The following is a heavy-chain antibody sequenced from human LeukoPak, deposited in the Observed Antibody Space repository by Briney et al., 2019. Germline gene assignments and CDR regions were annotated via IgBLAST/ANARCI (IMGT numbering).Heavy chain of an antibody. CDR1: GFTFSDYG. CDR3: ARAGGRSWFDP. V-gene: IGHV3-21*01. CDR2: ISSSSSYI. J-gene: IGHJ5*02. Sequence: PGGSLRLSCAASGFTFSDYGINWVRQAPGKGLEWVSFISSSSSYIYYVDSVKGRLTISRDNAKNSLYLQMNSLSAEDTAVYYCARAGGRSWFDPWGQGTLVTVSS.